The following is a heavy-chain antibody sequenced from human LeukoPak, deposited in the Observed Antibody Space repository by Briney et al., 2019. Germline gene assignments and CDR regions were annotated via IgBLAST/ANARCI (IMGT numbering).Heavy chain of an antibody. CDR1: GFTFSSYW. CDR3: ARDYMRGQWLVNYFDY. Sequence: GGSLRLSCAASGFTFSSYWMSWVRQAPGKGLEWVANIKQDGSEKYYVDSVKGRFTISRDNSKNTLYLQMNSLRAEDTAVYYCARDYMRGQWLVNYFDYWGQGTLVTVSS. CDR2: IKQDGSEK. V-gene: IGHV3-7*01. J-gene: IGHJ4*02. D-gene: IGHD6-19*01.